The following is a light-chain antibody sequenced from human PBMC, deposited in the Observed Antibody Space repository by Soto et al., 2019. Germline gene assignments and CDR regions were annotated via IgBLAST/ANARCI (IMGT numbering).Light chain of an antibody. Sequence: QSALTQPASVSGSPGQSITISCSGTTSDVGGYDVVSWYQQHPGKAPKLMIFEVNQRPPGVSDRFSGSKSGNTASLTISGPQAGDEADYYCCSFAGSSTFWVFGGGTKVTVL. CDR1: TSDVGGYDV. J-gene: IGLJ3*02. V-gene: IGLV2-23*02. CDR2: EVN. CDR3: CSFAGSSTFWV.